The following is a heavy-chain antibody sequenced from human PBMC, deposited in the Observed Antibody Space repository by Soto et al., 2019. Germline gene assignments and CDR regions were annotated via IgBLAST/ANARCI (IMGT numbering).Heavy chain of an antibody. D-gene: IGHD5-12*01. Sequence: DVQLVESGGGLVQPGGSLRLSCAASGFTFRSYNMNWVRLAPGKGLDWVSYISSSSSTIYYADSVMGRFTISRDNAKNSLYLQMNSLRDDDTAMYYCARGGTIAVTTIGDYWGQGTLVTVSS. CDR1: GFTFRSYN. V-gene: IGHV3-48*02. J-gene: IGHJ4*01. CDR2: ISSSSSTI. CDR3: ARGGTIAVTTIGDY.